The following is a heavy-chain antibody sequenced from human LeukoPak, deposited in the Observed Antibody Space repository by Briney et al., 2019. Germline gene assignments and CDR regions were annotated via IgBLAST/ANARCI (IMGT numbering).Heavy chain of an antibody. D-gene: IGHD3-10*01. Sequence: PGGSLRLSCAASGFTFSSNGIHWVRQAPGKGLEWVAFIRSDGSNKYYADSVKGRFTISRDNSRNTLFLQMNSLRAEDTAVYYCAKDRGSGNPTERYFDNWGQGTLVTVSS. J-gene: IGHJ4*02. CDR1: GFTFSSNG. CDR2: IRSDGSNK. CDR3: AKDRGSGNPTERYFDN. V-gene: IGHV3-30*02.